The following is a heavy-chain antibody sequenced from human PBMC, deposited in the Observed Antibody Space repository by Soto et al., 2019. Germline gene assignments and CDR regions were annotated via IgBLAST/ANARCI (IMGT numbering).Heavy chain of an antibody. V-gene: IGHV3-33*01. J-gene: IGHJ6*02. CDR2: IWYDGSNK. CDR3: ARDHHTAMVQDV. Sequence: GGSLRLSCAASGFTFSSYGMHWVRQAPGKGLEWVAVIWYDGSNKYYTDSVKGRFTISRDNSKSTLYLQMNSLRAEDTAVYYCARDHHTAMVQDVWGQGTTFPVSS. CDR1: GFTFSSYG. D-gene: IGHD5-18*01.